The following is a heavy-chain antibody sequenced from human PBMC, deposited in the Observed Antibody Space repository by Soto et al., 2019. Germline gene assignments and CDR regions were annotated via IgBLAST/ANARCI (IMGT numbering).Heavy chain of an antibody. D-gene: IGHD3-10*01. V-gene: IGHV6-1*01. CDR1: GDSVSSNSAA. CDR2: TYYRSKWYN. CDR3: AREGREYASLIRQAFDI. J-gene: IGHJ3*02. Sequence: PSQTLSLTCAISGDSVSSNSAAWNWIRQSPSRGLEWLGRTYYRSKWYNEYAASVKSRIIINADAPKNQFSLHLNSVTPGDTAVYYCAREGREYASLIRQAFDIWGQGTMVTVSS.